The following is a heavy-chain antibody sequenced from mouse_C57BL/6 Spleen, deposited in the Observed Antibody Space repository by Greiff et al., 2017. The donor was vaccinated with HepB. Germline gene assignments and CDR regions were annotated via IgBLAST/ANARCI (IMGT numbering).Heavy chain of an antibody. V-gene: IGHV6-3*01. CDR3: TGSGTGWYFDV. CDR2: IRLKSDNYAT. J-gene: IGHJ1*03. Sequence: EVKVEESGGGLVQPGGSMKLSCVASGFTFSNYWMNWVRQSPEKGLEWVAQIRLKSDNYATHYAESVKGRFTISREDSKSSVYLQMNNLRAEDTGIYYCTGSGTGWYFDVWGTGTTVTVSS. D-gene: IGHD4-1*01. CDR1: GFTFSNYW.